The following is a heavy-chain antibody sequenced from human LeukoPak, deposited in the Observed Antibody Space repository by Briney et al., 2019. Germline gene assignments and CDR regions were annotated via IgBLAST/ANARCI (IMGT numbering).Heavy chain of an antibody. V-gene: IGHV1-2*06. D-gene: IGHD6-13*01. CDR2: INPNSGGT. CDR1: GYTFTGYY. Sequence: ASVKVSCKASGYTFTGYYMHWVRQAPGQGLEWMGRINPNSGGTNYAQKFQGRVTMTRDTSISIAYMELSRLRSDDTAVYYCARGLGQLVRTPYYYYYYMDVWGKGTTVTVSS. J-gene: IGHJ6*03. CDR3: ARGLGQLVRTPYYYYYYMDV.